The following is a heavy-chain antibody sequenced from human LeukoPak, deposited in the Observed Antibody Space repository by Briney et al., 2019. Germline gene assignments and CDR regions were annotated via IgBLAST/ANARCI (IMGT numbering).Heavy chain of an antibody. D-gene: IGHD2-21*02. CDR1: GFTFGGYA. CDR2: IPSNGGTT. CDR3: VRDRVVVTATFDC. V-gene: IGHV3-64D*06. J-gene: IGHJ4*02. Sequence: PGGSLRLSCSASGFTFGGYAMHWVRQAPGKGLEYVSGIPSNGGTTYYADPVKGRFTISRDNSKNTLYLQMSSLRAEDTAVYFCVRDRVVVTATFDCWGQGTLVTVSS.